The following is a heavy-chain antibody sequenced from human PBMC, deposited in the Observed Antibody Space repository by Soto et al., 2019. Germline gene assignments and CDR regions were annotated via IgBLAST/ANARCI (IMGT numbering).Heavy chain of an antibody. CDR3: ARYRTKVPVAFDV. CDR1: GLAFPIDD. Sequence: QVQLVQSGAEVKKPGASVQVSCKASGLAFPIDDIIWVRQTIGQGLEFMGWMNPSGRNTGYAQKFQGRATFTRNTPTSTAYMYLSGLRSEDTAVYYCARYRTKVPVAFDVWGQGTMVTVSS. D-gene: IGHD3-16*02. J-gene: IGHJ3*01. V-gene: IGHV1-8*01. CDR2: MNPSGRNT.